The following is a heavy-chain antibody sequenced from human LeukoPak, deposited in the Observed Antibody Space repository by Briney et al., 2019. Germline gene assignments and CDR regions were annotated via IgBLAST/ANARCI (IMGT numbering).Heavy chain of an antibody. CDR3: ARGLRRGYSYGRKYYFDY. Sequence: SQTLSLTCAISGDSVSSNSAAWNWIRQSPSRGLEWLGRTYYRSKWYNDYAVSVKSRITINPDTSKNQFSLQLNSVTPEDTAVYYCARGLRRGYSYGRKYYFDYWGQGTLVTVSS. D-gene: IGHD5-18*01. V-gene: IGHV6-1*01. J-gene: IGHJ4*02. CDR2: TYYRSKWYN. CDR1: GDSVSSNSAA.